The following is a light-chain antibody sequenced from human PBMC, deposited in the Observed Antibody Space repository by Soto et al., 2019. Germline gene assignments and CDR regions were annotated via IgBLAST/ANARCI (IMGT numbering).Light chain of an antibody. V-gene: IGLV2-14*01. J-gene: IGLJ2*01. CDR3: SLYTSSSTVV. CDR2: EVS. CDR1: SSDVGGYNY. Sequence: QSALTQPASVSGSPGQSITISCTGTSSDVGGYNYVSWYQQHPGKAPKLMIYEVSNRPSGVSNRFSGSKSGNTASLTISGRQAEDEADYYCSLYTSSSTVVFGGGTKLTVL.